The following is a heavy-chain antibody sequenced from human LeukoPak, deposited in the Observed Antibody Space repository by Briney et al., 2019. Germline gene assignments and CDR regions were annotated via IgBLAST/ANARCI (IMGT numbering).Heavy chain of an antibody. CDR3: ARGRGQWLPPGYMDV. V-gene: IGHV1-69*05. D-gene: IGHD5-12*01. J-gene: IGHJ6*03. CDR1: GGTFSSYA. Sequence: SVKVSCKASGGTFSSYAISLVRQAPGQGLEWMGGIIPIFGTANYAQKFQGRVTITTDESTSTAYMELSSLRSEDTAVYYCARGRGQWLPPGYMDVWGKGTTVTVSS. CDR2: IIPIFGTA.